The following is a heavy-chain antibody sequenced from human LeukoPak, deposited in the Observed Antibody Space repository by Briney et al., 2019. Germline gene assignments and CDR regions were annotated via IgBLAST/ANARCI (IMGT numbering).Heavy chain of an antibody. D-gene: IGHD7-27*01. CDR1: GFTFTSYW. J-gene: IGHJ4*02. Sequence: GGSLRLSCAASGFTFTSYWMSWVRQAPGTGLEWVANIKQDGSEKYYVDSVKGRFSISRDNAKNSLYLQMNSLRAEDTAVYYCASTPGSYDYWGQGALVTVSS. V-gene: IGHV3-7*01. CDR2: IKQDGSEK. CDR3: ASTPGSYDY.